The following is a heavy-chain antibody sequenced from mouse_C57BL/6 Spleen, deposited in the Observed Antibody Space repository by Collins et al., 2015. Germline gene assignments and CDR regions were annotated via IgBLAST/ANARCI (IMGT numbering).Heavy chain of an antibody. V-gene: IGHV1-55*01. Sequence: QVQLQQPGAELVKPGASVKMSCKASGYTFTSYWITWVKQRPGQGLEWIGDIYPGSGSTNYNEKFKSKATLTVDTSSSTAYMQLSSLTSEDSAVYYCARRYDYDGDWYFDVWGTGTTVTVSS. CDR1: GYTFTSYW. CDR3: ARRYDYDGDWYFDV. J-gene: IGHJ1*03. D-gene: IGHD2-4*01. CDR2: IYPGSGST.